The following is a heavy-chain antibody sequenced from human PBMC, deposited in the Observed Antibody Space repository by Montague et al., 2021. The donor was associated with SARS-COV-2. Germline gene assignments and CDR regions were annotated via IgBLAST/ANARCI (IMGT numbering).Heavy chain of an antibody. D-gene: IGHD3-22*01. CDR2: VYHTGST. CDR3: VREKYYFDDSGSK. J-gene: IGHJ4*02. V-gene: IGHV4-61*01. CDR1: GVSISSGSYY. Sequence: SETLSLTCSVSGVSISSGSYYWSWVRQPPGKGLEWIGYVYHTGSTNYNPSLKSRVTLSIGTSKNQFSLNLTSVTAADTAVYYCVREKYYFDDSGSKWGQGTLVT.